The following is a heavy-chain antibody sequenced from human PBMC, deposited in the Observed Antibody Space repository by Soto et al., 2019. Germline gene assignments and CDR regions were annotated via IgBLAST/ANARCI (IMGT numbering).Heavy chain of an antibody. Sequence: GGSLRLSCAASGFTFSSYAMHWVRQAPGKGLEWVAVISYDGSNKYYADSVKGRFTISRDNSKNTLYLQMNSLRAEDTAVYYCAREPCLYSSSCLYYYGMDVWGQGTTVTVSS. V-gene: IGHV3-30-3*01. CDR1: GFTFSSYA. D-gene: IGHD6-13*01. CDR3: AREPCLYSSSCLYYYGMDV. CDR2: ISYDGSNK. J-gene: IGHJ6*02.